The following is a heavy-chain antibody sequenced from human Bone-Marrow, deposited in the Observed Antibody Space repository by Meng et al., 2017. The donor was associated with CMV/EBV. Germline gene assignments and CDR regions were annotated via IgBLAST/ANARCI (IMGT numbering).Heavy chain of an antibody. CDR1: GGSVSSGSYY. J-gene: IGHJ4*02. CDR3: ARHPHEGAARPGLDY. D-gene: IGHD6-6*01. Sequence: SETLSLTCTVSGGSVSSGSYYWSWIRQPPGKGLEWIGSIYYSGSTYYNPSLKSRVTISVDTSKNQFSLKLSSVTAADTAVYYSARHPHEGAARPGLDYWGQGTLVTVSS. CDR2: IYYSGST. V-gene: IGHV4-39*01.